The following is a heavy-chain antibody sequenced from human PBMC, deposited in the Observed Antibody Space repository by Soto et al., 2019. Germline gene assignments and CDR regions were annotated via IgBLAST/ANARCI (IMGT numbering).Heavy chain of an antibody. D-gene: IGHD6-19*01. J-gene: IGHJ4*02. CDR3: ARSGSGWLDY. CDR1: GGSISSYY. Sequence: SETLSLTCTVSGGSISSYYLSWIRQPPGKGLEWIGYIYYSGSTNYNPSLKSRVTISVDTSKNQFSLKLSSVTAADTAVYYCARSGSGWLDYWGQGTLVTVSS. CDR2: IYYSGST. V-gene: IGHV4-59*01.